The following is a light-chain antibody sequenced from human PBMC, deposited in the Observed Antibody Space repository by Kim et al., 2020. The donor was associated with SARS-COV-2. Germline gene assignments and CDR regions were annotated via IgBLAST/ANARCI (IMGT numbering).Light chain of an antibody. CDR2: EVN. CDR3: SSYAGSNDLV. Sequence: QSALTQPPSASGSPGQSVNISCTGTSSDVGTFNYVSWYQQHPGKAPKLLIYEVNKRPSGVPDRFSGSKSGNTASLTVSGLQTEDEADYYCSSYAGSNDLVFGGGTQLTVL. J-gene: IGLJ7*01. V-gene: IGLV2-8*01. CDR1: SSDVGTFNY.